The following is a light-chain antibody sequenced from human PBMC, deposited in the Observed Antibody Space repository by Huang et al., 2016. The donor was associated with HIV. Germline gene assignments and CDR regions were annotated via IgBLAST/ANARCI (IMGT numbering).Light chain of an antibody. V-gene: IGKV1-39*01. Sequence: IQLTQSPSSLSASVGDRVTITCRESQTITTYLNWYQQKPGQAPHLLIYVASNLQSGVPSCYSGSESRTDFTLTTSRPQPEVFGTYSCKKAYNMRTFGRGTKVEIK. CDR1: QTITTY. CDR3: KKAYNMRT. J-gene: IGKJ1*01. CDR2: VAS.